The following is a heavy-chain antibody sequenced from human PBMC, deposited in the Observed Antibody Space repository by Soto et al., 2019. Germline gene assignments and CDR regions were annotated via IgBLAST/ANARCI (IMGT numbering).Heavy chain of an antibody. CDR2: ISAYNGNT. CDR3: ARDNNWVVVPAAKLAPYCMDV. J-gene: IGHJ6*02. D-gene: IGHD2-2*01. V-gene: IGHV1-18*01. Sequence: ASVKVSCKASGYTFTSYGISWVRQAPGQGLEWMGWISAYNGNTNYAQKLQGRVTMTTDTSTSTAYMELRSLRSDDTAVYYCARDNNWVVVPAAKLAPYCMDVWGQGTTVTVSS. CDR1: GYTFTSYG.